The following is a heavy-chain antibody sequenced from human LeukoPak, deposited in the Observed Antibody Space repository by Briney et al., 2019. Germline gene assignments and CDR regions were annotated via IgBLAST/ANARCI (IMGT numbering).Heavy chain of an antibody. CDR2: SDPEEVTT. J-gene: IGHJ4*02. CDR1: GYTLSELS. CDR3: VTGVPLNSGSHWWGSFDH. V-gene: IGHV1-24*01. Sequence: ASVKVSCKISGYTLSELSIHWVRQAPGKGLECMGCSDPEEVTTVYAQRFQGRVSMTGDTSADTAYMELSSLRSEDTAVYYCVTGVPLNSGSHWWGSFDHWGQGTLVTVSS. D-gene: IGHD1-26*01.